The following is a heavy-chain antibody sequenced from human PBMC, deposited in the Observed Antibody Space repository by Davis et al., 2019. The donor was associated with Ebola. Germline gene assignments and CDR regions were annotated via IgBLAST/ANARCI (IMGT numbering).Heavy chain of an antibody. J-gene: IGHJ4*02. CDR2: FYYTGST. D-gene: IGHD4-17*01. Sequence: SETLSLTCTVSGVSISSSYWSWIRQPPGKGLEWIGFFYYTGSTDYNPSLKSRVTIAVDKSKNHFSLRLSSVTAADTAVYYCARTDGDYGVDYWGQGTLVTVSS. CDR3: ARTDGDYGVDY. V-gene: IGHV4-59*08. CDR1: GVSISSSY.